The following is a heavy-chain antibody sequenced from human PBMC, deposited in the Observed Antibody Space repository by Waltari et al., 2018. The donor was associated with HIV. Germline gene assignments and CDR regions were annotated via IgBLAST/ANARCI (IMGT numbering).Heavy chain of an antibody. CDR3: ARDGTAVVPAAIEGWFDP. CDR1: GYTFTSYY. CDR2: INPSGGST. J-gene: IGHJ5*02. D-gene: IGHD2-2*02. Sequence: QVQLVQSGAEVKKPGASVKVSCKASGYTFTSYYMHWVRQAPGQGLEWMGIINPSGGSTSYEQKFQGRVTMTRDTSTSTVYMELSSLRSEDTAVYYCARDGTAVVPAAIEGWFDPWGQGTLVTVAS. V-gene: IGHV1-46*01.